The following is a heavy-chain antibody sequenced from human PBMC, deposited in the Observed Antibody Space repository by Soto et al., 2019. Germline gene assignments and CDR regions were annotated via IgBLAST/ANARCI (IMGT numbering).Heavy chain of an antibody. Sequence: SETLSLTCTVSGGSISSYYWSWIRQPPGKGLEWIGYIYYSGSTNYNPSLKSRVTISVDTSKNQFSLKLSSVTAADTAVYYCARGRAPAELVRYYYYYMDLWGKGTTVTVSS. CDR2: IYYSGST. J-gene: IGHJ6*03. CDR1: GGSISSYY. CDR3: ARGRAPAELVRYYYYYMDL. V-gene: IGHV4-59*01. D-gene: IGHD6-13*01.